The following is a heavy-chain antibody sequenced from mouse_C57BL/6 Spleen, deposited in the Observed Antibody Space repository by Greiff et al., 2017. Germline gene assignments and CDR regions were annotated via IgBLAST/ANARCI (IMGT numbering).Heavy chain of an antibody. V-gene: IGHV2-6*01. CDR1: GFSLTSYG. D-gene: IGHD3-3*01. Sequence: VQLQESGPGLVAPSQRLSITCTVSGFSLTSYGVDWVRQSPGKGLEWLGVIWGVGSTNYNSALKSRLSISKDNSKSQVFLKMNSLQTDDTAMYYCASDQGGDGGFAYWGQGTLVTVSA. CDR2: IWGVGST. J-gene: IGHJ3*01. CDR3: ASDQGGDGGFAY.